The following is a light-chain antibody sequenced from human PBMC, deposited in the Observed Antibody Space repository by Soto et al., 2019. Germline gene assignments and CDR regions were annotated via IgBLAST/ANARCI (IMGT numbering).Light chain of an antibody. J-gene: IGKJ2*01. CDR1: QSVGTN. CDR2: GAS. Sequence: EVVMTQFPATLSVSPGEKATLSCRASQSVGTNLVWYQQKPGQAPWLLIYGASTRATGVPARFSGSGSGTEFTLPISSMQSEDFAVYLCQQYNALPTFGQGTQL. CDR3: QQYNALPT. V-gene: IGKV3-15*01.